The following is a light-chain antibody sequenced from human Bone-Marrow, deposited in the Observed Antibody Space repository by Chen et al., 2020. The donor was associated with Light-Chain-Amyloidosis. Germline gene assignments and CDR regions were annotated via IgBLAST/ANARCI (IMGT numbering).Light chain of an antibody. CDR3: QSADSSGTYEVI. CDR1: DLPTKY. J-gene: IGLJ2*01. V-gene: IGLV3-25*03. CDR2: RDT. Sequence: SYELTQPPSVSVSPGNTARFPCSGADLPTKYDDWYQQKPGKSPVLVIHRDTERPSGISERFSGSSSGTTATLTISGVQAEDEADYHCQSADSSGTYEVIFGGGTKLTVL.